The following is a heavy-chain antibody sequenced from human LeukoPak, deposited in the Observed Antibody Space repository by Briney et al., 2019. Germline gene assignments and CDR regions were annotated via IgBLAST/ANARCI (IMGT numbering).Heavy chain of an antibody. D-gene: IGHD6-19*01. V-gene: IGHV3-66*01. CDR1: GFTFGSYA. CDR3: ARVPGIAVAEGLAYFDY. Sequence: GGSLRLSCAASGFTFGSYAMNWVRQAPGKGLEWVSVIYSGGSTYYADSVKGRFTISRDNSKNTLYLQMNSLRAEDTAVYYCARVPGIAVAEGLAYFDYWGQGTLVTVSS. J-gene: IGHJ4*02. CDR2: IYSGGST.